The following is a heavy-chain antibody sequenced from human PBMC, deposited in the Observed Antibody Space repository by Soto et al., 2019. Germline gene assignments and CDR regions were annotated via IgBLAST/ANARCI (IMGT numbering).Heavy chain of an antibody. V-gene: IGHV4-61*01. J-gene: IGHJ4*02. Sequence: QVQLQEPGPGLLKPSETLSLTCSVSGGSVSDKTYYWSWIRQPPGKRLEWIGYVYYSGTTNYNPSLKSRVTISVDMSENRFSLRLSSVTTADTALYYCARTTAVPNTLRSRYFFDYWGQGTLVTVSS. D-gene: IGHD4-17*01. CDR1: GGSVSDKTYY. CDR3: ARTTAVPNTLRSRYFFDY. CDR2: VYYSGTT.